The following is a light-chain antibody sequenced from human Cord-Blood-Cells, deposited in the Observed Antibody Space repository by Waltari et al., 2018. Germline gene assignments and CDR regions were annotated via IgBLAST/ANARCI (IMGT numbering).Light chain of an antibody. CDR1: QSISSW. V-gene: IGKV1-5*03. J-gene: IGKJ3*01. CDR3: QQYNSYSFT. CDR2: KAS. Sequence: DIQMTQSPSTLSASVGDRVTIICRASQSISSWLAWYQQKPGKAPKLLIYKASSLESGVPSRFSGRGSWTEFTLTISSLQPDDFATYYCQQYNSYSFTFGPGTKVDIK.